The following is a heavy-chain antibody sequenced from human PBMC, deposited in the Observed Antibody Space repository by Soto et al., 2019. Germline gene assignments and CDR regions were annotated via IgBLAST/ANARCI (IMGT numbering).Heavy chain of an antibody. CDR2: ITESGYT. CDR3: AAIPWRCRYLGWFAP. J-gene: IGHJ5*02. Sequence: PSETLALSCAVHGGSISSGDYSWTWIRQHPAKGLEWIGYITESGYTKYDPSLTGRLAISADTSKNQFSLEMTSVTAADTAVYYCAAIPWRCRYLGWFAPWGQGTQVTVSS. CDR1: GGSISSGDYS. D-gene: IGHD2-2*02. V-gene: IGHV4-31*11.